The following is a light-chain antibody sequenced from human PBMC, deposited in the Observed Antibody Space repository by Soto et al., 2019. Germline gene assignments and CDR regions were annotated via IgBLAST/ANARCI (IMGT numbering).Light chain of an antibody. J-gene: IGLJ3*02. Sequence: QSALTQPASVSGSPGQSITISCTGTSSDVGAYNYVSWYQQNPGKAPKLMIYAVSYRPSGVSNRFSGSKSGNTASLTISGLQAEDEADYYCSSYTSTSAVVFGGGAKLTVL. CDR3: SSYTSTSAVV. CDR1: SSDVGAYNY. V-gene: IGLV2-14*01. CDR2: AVS.